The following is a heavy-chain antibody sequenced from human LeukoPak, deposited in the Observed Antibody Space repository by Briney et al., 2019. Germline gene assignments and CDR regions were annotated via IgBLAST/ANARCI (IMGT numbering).Heavy chain of an antibody. CDR3: ARDRPGITVAGALDY. CDR2: ISSDGNNK. CDR1: GFTFSNHV. D-gene: IGHD6-19*01. V-gene: IGHV3-30*04. J-gene: IGHJ4*02. Sequence: GRSLRLSCAASGFTFSNHVMHWVRQAPGKGLDWVAVISSDGNNKYYADSVQGRFTIARDNSKNTLYLQMNSLRAEDTAVYYCARDRPGITVAGALDYWGQGTLVTVSS.